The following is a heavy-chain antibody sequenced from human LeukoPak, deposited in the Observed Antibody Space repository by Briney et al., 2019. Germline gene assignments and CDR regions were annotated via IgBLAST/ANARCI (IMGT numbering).Heavy chain of an antibody. CDR3: AKSHGYSSGWEDFDY. J-gene: IGHJ4*02. CDR1: GFTFSSYG. CDR2: ISSSSSYI. Sequence: GGSLRLSCAASGFTFSSYGMHWVRQAPGRGLEWVSSISSSSSYIYYADSVKGRFTISRDNAKNSLYLQMNSLRAEDTAVYYCAKSHGYSSGWEDFDYWGQGTLVTVSS. V-gene: IGHV3-21*04. D-gene: IGHD6-19*01.